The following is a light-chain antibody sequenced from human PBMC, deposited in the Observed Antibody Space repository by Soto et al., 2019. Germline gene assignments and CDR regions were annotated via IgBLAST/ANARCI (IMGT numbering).Light chain of an antibody. J-gene: IGLJ1*01. Sequence: QSALTQPASVSGSPGQSITISCTGTSSDVGGYNYVSWYQQHPGQAPKLMTYEVTNRPSGVSNRFSGSRSGNTASLTISGPQADDEADYYCSSYTSSNTLGVFGTGTKVTVL. CDR2: EVT. V-gene: IGLV2-14*01. CDR3: SSYTSSNTLGV. CDR1: SSDVGGYNY.